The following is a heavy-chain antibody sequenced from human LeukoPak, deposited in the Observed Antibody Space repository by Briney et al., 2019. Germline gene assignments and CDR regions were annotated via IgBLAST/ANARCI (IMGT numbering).Heavy chain of an antibody. CDR2: IRYDGSNK. J-gene: IGHJ6*03. V-gene: IGHV3-30*02. D-gene: IGHD6-19*01. Sequence: HPGGSLRLSCAASGFTFSSYGMHWVRQAPGKGLEWVAFIRYDGSNKYYADSVKGRFTISRDNSKNTLYLQMNSLRAEDTAVYYCAKGPPLAVADYYYYYMDVWGKGTTVTVSS. CDR1: GFTFSSYG. CDR3: AKGPPLAVADYYYYYMDV.